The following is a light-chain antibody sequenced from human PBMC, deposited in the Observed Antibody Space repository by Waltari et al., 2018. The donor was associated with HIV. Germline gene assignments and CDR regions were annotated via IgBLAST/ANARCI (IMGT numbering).Light chain of an antibody. V-gene: IGLV1-51*02. Sequence: QSVLTQPPSVSAAPGQKVTISCSGSSSNIGNNLVSWYQQLPGTAPKLLILENNKRPQGIPDRFSGSKSGTSATLGSTGLQTGDEAEYYCATWDSSLSAGVFGGGTKLTVL. CDR1: SSNIGNNL. CDR3: ATWDSSLSAGV. J-gene: IGLJ2*01. CDR2: ENN.